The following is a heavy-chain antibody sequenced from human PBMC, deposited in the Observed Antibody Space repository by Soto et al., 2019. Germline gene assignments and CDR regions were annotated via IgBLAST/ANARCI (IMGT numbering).Heavy chain of an antibody. CDR3: AKDLKARQWLGFDY. CDR2: ISWNSGGI. Sequence: EVQLVESGGGLVQPGRSLRLFCAASGFTFDDYAIHWVRQVPGKGLEWVSGISWNSGGIGYADSVKGRFTISRDNAKDSLYLQMNSLRPEDTALYYCAKDLKARQWLGFDYWGQGTLVTVSS. V-gene: IGHV3-9*01. CDR1: GFTFDDYA. D-gene: IGHD6-19*01. J-gene: IGHJ4*02.